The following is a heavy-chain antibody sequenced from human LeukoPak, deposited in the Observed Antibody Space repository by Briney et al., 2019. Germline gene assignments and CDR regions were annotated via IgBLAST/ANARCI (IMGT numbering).Heavy chain of an antibody. CDR1: GGSISSGDYY. D-gene: IGHD6-6*01. CDR2: IYYSGST. V-gene: IGHV4-30-4*08. J-gene: IGHJ4*02. CDR3: ARSSLYSSFWYFDY. Sequence: SETLSLTCTISGGSISSGDYYWSWIRQPPGKGLEWIGYIYYSGSTYYNPSLKSRVTISIDTSKNRFPLKLSSVTAADTAVYYCARSSLYSSFWYFDYWGQGTLVTVSS.